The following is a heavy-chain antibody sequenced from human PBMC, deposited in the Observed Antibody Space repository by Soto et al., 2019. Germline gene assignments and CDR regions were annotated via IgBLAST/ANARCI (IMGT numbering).Heavy chain of an antibody. CDR3: ARGGVAAAVHDVYFDY. J-gene: IGHJ4*02. CDR1: GGSISSGGYS. Sequence: SETLSLTCAVSGGSISSGGYSWSWIRQPPGKGLEWIGYIYHSGSTYYNPSLKGRVTISVDRSKNQFSLKLSSVTAADTAVYYCARGGVAAAVHDVYFDYWGQGALVTVSS. CDR2: IYHSGST. V-gene: IGHV4-30-2*01. D-gene: IGHD6-13*01.